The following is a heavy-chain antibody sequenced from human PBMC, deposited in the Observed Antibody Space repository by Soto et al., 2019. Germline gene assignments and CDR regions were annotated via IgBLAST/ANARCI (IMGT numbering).Heavy chain of an antibody. CDR2: ISAHNDNT. Sequence: QVHLVQSGAEVKKPGASVKVSCKCSGYTFTSYGITWVRQAPGQGLEWMGWISAHNDNTDYAQKIQGRVTVTRDTSTSSAFMELRSRRSDDTAVYSCARGRYGDYWGQGALVTVSS. J-gene: IGHJ4*02. D-gene: IGHD1-1*01. CDR3: ARGRYGDY. CDR1: GYTFTSYG. V-gene: IGHV1-18*01.